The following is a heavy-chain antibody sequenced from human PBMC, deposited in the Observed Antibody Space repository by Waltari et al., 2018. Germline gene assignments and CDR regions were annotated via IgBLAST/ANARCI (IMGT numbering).Heavy chain of an antibody. J-gene: IGHJ4*02. CDR1: GFTFSTYW. Sequence: DVQLVESGGGLVQPGGSLRLSCTASGFTFSTYWMHWVRHGPGTGLMWVSRIDGDGSSASYEDCVRGRFTMSRDNAKNTLYLQMNSVRDEDTAVYSCGRASVQGVKYFDYWGRGTLVTVSS. CDR2: IDGDGSSA. V-gene: IGHV3-74*01. D-gene: IGHD3-10*01. CDR3: GRASVQGVKYFDY.